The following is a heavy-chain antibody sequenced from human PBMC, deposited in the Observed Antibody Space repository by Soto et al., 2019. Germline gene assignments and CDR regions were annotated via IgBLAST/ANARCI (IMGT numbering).Heavy chain of an antibody. Sequence: EVQLVESGGGLVQPGGSLRLSCAASGFTFSDHYMDWVRQAPGKGLEWVGRTRNKANSYTTEYAASVKGRFTISRDDSKNSLYLQMNSLKTEDKAVYYCARGGYYYDSSGYYDDGRDYWGQGPLVTVSS. D-gene: IGHD3-22*01. V-gene: IGHV3-72*01. CDR2: TRNKANSYTT. CDR1: GFTFSDHY. CDR3: ARGGYYYDSSGYYDDGRDY. J-gene: IGHJ4*02.